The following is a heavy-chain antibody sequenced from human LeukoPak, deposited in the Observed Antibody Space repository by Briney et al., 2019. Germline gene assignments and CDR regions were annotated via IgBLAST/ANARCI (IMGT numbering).Heavy chain of an antibody. D-gene: IGHD6-19*01. CDR1: RFTFSSYG. Sequence: GGSLRLSCAASRFTFSSYGMHWVRQAPGKGLEWVAVISYDGSNKYYADSVKGRFTISRDNSKNTLYLQMNSLRAEDTAVYYCAKDAQWLDYFDYWGQGSLVTVSS. CDR3: AKDAQWLDYFDY. CDR2: ISYDGSNK. J-gene: IGHJ4*02. V-gene: IGHV3-30*18.